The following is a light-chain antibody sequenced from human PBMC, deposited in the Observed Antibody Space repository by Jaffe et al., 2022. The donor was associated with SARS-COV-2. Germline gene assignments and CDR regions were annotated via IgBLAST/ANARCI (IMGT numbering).Light chain of an antibody. Sequence: QSALTQPASVSGSPGQSITISCTGTSSDVGGYNYVSWYQQHPGKAPKLMIYEVSNRPSGVSNRFSGSKSGNTASLTISGLQAEDEADYYCSSYTSSSTLSWGVFGGGTKLTVL. CDR2: EVS. J-gene: IGLJ3*02. V-gene: IGLV2-14*01. CDR3: SSYTSSSTLSWGV. CDR1: SSDVGGYNY.